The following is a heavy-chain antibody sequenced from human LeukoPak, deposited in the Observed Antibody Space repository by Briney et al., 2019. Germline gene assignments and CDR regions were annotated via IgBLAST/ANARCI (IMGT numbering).Heavy chain of an antibody. D-gene: IGHD3-22*01. V-gene: IGHV1-69*06. Sequence: ASVKVSCKASGGTFSSYAISWVRQAPGQGLEWMGGIIPIFGTANYAQKFQGRVTITADKSTSTAYMELSSLRSEDTAVYYCARDYRRTYYYDSSGYYSFDCWGQGTLVTVSS. CDR2: IIPIFGTA. CDR3: ARDYRRTYYYDSSGYYSFDC. CDR1: GGTFSSYA. J-gene: IGHJ4*02.